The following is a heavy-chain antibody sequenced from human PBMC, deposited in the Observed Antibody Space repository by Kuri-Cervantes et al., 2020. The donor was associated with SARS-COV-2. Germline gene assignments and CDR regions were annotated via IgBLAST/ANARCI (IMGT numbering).Heavy chain of an antibody. D-gene: IGHD5-24*01. Sequence: SVKVSCKASGGTFSSYAISWVRQAPGQGLEWMGGIIPIFGTANYAQKFQGRVTITADESTSTAYMELSSLRSEDTAVYYCARDPGDGYNSPFDYWDQGTLVTVSS. V-gene: IGHV1-69*13. J-gene: IGHJ4*02. CDR1: GGTFSSYA. CDR3: ARDPGDGYNSPFDY. CDR2: IIPIFGTA.